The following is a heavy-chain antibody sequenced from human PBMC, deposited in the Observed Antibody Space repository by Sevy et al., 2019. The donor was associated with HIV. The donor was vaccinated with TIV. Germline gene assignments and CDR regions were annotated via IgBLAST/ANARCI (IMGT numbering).Heavy chain of an antibody. CDR2: IRSKAYGGTT. D-gene: IGHD3-22*01. V-gene: IGHV3-49*03. J-gene: IGHJ4*02. CDR3: TRDLGYYDSSRMYDY. Sequence: GGSLRLSCTASGFTFDDYTMSWFRQAPGKGLEWVGFIRSKAYGGTTEYAASVKGRFTISRDHSKSIAFLQMNSLKTEDTAVYYCTRDLGYYDSSRMYDYWGQGTLVTVSS. CDR1: GFTFDDYT.